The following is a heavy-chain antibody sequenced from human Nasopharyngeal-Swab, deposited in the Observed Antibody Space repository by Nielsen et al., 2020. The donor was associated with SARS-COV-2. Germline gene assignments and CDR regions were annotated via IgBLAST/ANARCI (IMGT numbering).Heavy chain of an antibody. CDR2: MNPNSGNT. V-gene: IGHV1-8*01. J-gene: IGHJ6*03. Sequence: SGKVSCKASGYTCTSYDINWVRQATGQGLEWMGWMNPNSGNTGYAQKFQGRVTMTRNTSISTAYMELSSLRSEDTAVYYCARLSNYDFWSGYYAYMDVWGKGTTVTVSS. D-gene: IGHD3-3*01. CDR1: GYTCTSYD. CDR3: ARLSNYDFWSGYYAYMDV.